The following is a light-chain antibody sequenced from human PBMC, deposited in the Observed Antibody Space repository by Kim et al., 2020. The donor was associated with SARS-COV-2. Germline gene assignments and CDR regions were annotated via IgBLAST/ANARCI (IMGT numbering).Light chain of an antibody. Sequence: GSPGERATLSCRASESVRRNVAWYQQKPGQAPRLLIYGGSTRATNIPAKFSGSGSGTEFTLTINSLQSDDSAVYYCQQYSNWPPYSFGQGTKLEI. CDR2: GGS. J-gene: IGKJ2*03. CDR3: QQYSNWPPYS. CDR1: ESVRRN. V-gene: IGKV3-15*01.